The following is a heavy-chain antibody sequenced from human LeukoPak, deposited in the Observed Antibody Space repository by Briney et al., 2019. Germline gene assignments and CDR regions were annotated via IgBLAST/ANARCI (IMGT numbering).Heavy chain of an antibody. CDR2: IRSDGSST. D-gene: IGHD2-21*01. J-gene: IGHJ4*02. Sequence: GGSLRLSCAASGFTFSYHGMHWVRQAPGKGLVWVSRIRSDGSSTTYADSVRGRFTISRDNSKNTMYLQMSNLRVEDTAIYYCARGSLASHDYWGQGTLVTVSS. V-gene: IGHV3-74*01. CDR1: GFTFSYHG. CDR3: ARGSLASHDY.